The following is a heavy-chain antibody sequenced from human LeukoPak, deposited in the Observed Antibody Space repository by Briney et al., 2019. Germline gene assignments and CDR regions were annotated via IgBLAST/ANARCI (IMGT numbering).Heavy chain of an antibody. CDR2: ISSNGGST. V-gene: IGHV3-64D*06. J-gene: IGHJ4*02. CDR3: VKDGSGSYYTYYFDY. D-gene: IGHD3-10*01. Sequence: QPGGSLRLSCSASGFTFSRYAMHWVRPAPGKGLEYVSAISSNGGSTYYADSVKGRFTISRDNSKNTLYLQMSSLRAEDTAVYYCVKDGSGSYYTYYFDYWGQGTLVTVSS. CDR1: GFTFSRYA.